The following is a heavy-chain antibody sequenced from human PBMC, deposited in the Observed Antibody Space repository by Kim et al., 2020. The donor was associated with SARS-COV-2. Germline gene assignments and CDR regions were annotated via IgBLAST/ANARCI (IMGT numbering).Heavy chain of an antibody. CDR2: IIPILGIA. Sequence: SVKVSCKASGGTFSSYAISWVRQAPGQGLEWMGRIIPILGIANYAQKFQGRVTITADKSTSTAYMELSSLRSEDTVVYYCARRYSYGPYYWGQGTLVTVSS. V-gene: IGHV1-69*04. D-gene: IGHD5-18*01. CDR3: ARRYSYGPYY. CDR1: GGTFSSYA. J-gene: IGHJ4*02.